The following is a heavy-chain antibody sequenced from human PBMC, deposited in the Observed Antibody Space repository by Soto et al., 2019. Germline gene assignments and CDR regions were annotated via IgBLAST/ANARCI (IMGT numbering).Heavy chain of an antibody. CDR1: GFTFSSYG. J-gene: IGHJ4*02. CDR2: ISYDGSNK. CDR3: AKDLIVLVPAAPPDY. Sequence: GGSLRLSCAASGFTFSSYGMHWVRQAPGKGLEWVAVISYDGSNKYYADSVKGRFTISRDNSKNTLYLQMNSLRAEDTAVYYCAKDLIVLVPAAPPDYWGQGTLVTVSS. D-gene: IGHD2-2*01. V-gene: IGHV3-30*18.